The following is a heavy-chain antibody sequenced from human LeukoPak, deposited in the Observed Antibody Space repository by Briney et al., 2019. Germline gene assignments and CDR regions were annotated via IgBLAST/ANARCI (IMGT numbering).Heavy chain of an antibody. Sequence: GGSLRLSCAASGFTFSSYAMSWVRQAPGKGLEWVSAISGSGGSTYYADSVKGRFTISRDNSKNTLYLQMNSLRAEDTAVYYCAKGSYDSSGYLYYFDYWGQGTLVTVSS. CDR2: ISGSGGST. J-gene: IGHJ4*02. D-gene: IGHD3-22*01. CDR3: AKGSYDSSGYLYYFDY. CDR1: GFTFSSYA. V-gene: IGHV3-23*01.